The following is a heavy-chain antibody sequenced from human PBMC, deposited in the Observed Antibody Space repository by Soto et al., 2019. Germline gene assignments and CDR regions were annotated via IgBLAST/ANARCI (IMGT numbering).Heavy chain of an antibody. CDR1: GFLFSNYG. J-gene: IGHJ4*02. D-gene: IGHD3-3*01. CDR3: AKAFGIWSGYSDY. Sequence: QVQLVESGGGVVQPGRSLRLSCAASGFLFSNYGMHWVRQAPGKGLEWVAVISYDGSDEYYADSVKGRFTISRDKSTNPLYLQMNSLRAEDTAGYYCAKAFGIWSGYSDYWGQGTLVTVSS. V-gene: IGHV3-30*18. CDR2: ISYDGSDE.